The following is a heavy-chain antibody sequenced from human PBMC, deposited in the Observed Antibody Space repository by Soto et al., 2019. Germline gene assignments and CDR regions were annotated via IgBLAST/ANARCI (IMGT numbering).Heavy chain of an antibody. D-gene: IGHD1-26*01. CDR2: ISYDGSNK. CDR1: GFTFSSYG. CDR3: AKDPGSYSYYYYYGMDV. Sequence: VQLLESGGGLVQPGGSLRLSCAASGFTFSSYGMHWVRQAPGKGLEWVAVISYDGSNKYYADSVKGRFTISRDNSKNTLYLQMNSLRAEDTAVYYCAKDPGSYSYYYYYGMDVWGQGTTVTVSS. J-gene: IGHJ6*02. V-gene: IGHV3-30*18.